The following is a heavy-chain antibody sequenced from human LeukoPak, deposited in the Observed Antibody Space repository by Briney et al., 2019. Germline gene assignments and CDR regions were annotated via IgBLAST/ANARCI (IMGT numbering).Heavy chain of an antibody. CDR1: GGSIGSGAYY. Sequence: SQTLSLTCTVSGGSIGSGAYYWTWIRQPPGKGLEWFGYIYHSGDTYYNPSLKSRVTISVDTSKNRFSLTLTSVTAADTAVYYCAREDRGAAAGGFDPWGQGTLVTVSS. V-gene: IGHV4-30-2*01. CDR3: AREDRGAAAGGFDP. CDR2: IYHSGDT. D-gene: IGHD6-13*01. J-gene: IGHJ5*02.